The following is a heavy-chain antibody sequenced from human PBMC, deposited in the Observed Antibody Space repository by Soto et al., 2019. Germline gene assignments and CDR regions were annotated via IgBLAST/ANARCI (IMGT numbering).Heavy chain of an antibody. CDR2: ITYDGSFQ. Sequence: PGGSLRLSCQASGFNFDNYGMHWVRQAPGKGLEWVAVITYDGSFQYYADSVKGRFTISRDNSKNTLSLHLNTLTPEDTAVYPCANDCVGETFYTPFEFWGQGTLVTVSS. D-gene: IGHD3-16*01. J-gene: IGHJ4*02. CDR3: ANDCVGETFYTPFEF. CDR1: GFNFDNYG. V-gene: IGHV3-30*18.